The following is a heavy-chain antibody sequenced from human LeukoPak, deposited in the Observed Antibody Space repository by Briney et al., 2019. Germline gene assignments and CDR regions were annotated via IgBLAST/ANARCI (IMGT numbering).Heavy chain of an antibody. V-gene: IGHV3-48*01. CDR2: ISGNSGTI. D-gene: IGHD4-23*01. Sequence: GGSLRLSCAASGFSFNDYDMHWVRQGTGKGLDWVSYISGNSGTIHYADSVRGRFTISRDNVKKSLYLQMNSLRAEDTAVYYCVGFGAYGGLWGQGTVVTVSS. J-gene: IGHJ4*02. CDR1: GFSFNDYD. CDR3: VGFGAYGGL.